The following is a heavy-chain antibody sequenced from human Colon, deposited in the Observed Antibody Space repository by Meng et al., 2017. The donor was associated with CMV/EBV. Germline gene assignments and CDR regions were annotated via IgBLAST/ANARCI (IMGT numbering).Heavy chain of an antibody. CDR3: ARDPSVSRVPFDY. Sequence: QWHLVQAGAEGKKPGDSVKGSWKPSGYTFSDYHIPWVRQAPGQGLEWMGWINSNSGATDYAQKFQGRFTMTRDTSITTVYMELSSLRSDDTAVYYCARDPSVSRVPFDYWGQGSLVTVSS. CDR1: GYTFSDYH. CDR2: INSNSGAT. V-gene: IGHV1-2*02. J-gene: IGHJ4*02. D-gene: IGHD3-3*01.